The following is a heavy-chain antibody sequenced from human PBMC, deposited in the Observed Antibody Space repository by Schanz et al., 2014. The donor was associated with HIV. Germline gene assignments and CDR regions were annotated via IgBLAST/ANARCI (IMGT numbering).Heavy chain of an antibody. D-gene: IGHD6-13*01. CDR3: ARRGPIAAIDFSLDP. CDR1: GYGYIFTTYY. J-gene: IGHJ5*02. V-gene: IGHV1-46*01. Sequence: QAQLVQSGAEVKKPGASVKISCKASGYGYIFTTYYIHWVRQAPGQGLEWMGIINPSGVTTAFAQKFQGRLTLTRDTSTNTVYMELTSLRSDDTAVYYCARRGPIAAIDFSLDPWGQGTLVTVSS. CDR2: INPSGVTT.